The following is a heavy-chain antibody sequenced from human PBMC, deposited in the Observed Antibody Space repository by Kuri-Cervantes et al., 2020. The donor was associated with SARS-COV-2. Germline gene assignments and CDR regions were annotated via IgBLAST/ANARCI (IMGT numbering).Heavy chain of an antibody. D-gene: IGHD3-22*01. J-gene: IGHJ4*02. CDR2: INPSGGST. CDR1: GYTFTSYY. CDR3: ARGRGYYYDSSGYYVPEHLDY. Sequence: GGSLRLSCKASGYTFTSYYMHWVRQAPGQGLEWMGIINPSGGSTSYAQKFQGRVTMTRDTSTSTVYMELSSLRSEDTAVYYCARGRGYYYDSSGYYVPEHLDYWGQGTLVTVSS. V-gene: IGHV1-46*01.